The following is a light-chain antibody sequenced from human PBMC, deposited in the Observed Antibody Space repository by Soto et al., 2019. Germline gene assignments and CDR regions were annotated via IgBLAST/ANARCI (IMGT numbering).Light chain of an antibody. V-gene: IGLV1-40*01. CDR1: SSNIGAGYD. CDR2: ANN. J-gene: IGLJ1*01. CDR3: QSYDNSLSGYV. Sequence: QSLLRHPPSLSGAPGQRVTISCTGSSSNIGAGYDVHWYQQLPGTAPKLLIYANNNRPSGVPDRFSGSKSGTSASLAITGLQAEDEADYYCQSYDNSLSGYVFGPGTKVTVL.